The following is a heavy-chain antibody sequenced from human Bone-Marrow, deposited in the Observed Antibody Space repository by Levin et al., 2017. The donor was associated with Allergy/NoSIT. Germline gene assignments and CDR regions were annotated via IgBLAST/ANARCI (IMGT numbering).Heavy chain of an antibody. CDR3: ASFELELRNRPTHDAFDS. D-gene: IGHD1-7*01. V-gene: IGHV3-30*04. CDR2: ISYDGSNK. J-gene: IGHJ3*02. Sequence: GGSLRLSCAASGFTFSSYAMHWVRQAPGKGLEWVAVISYDGSNKYYADSVKGRFTISRDNSKNTLYLQMNSLRAEDTAVYYCASFELELRNRPTHDAFDSWGQGTMVTVSS. CDR1: GFTFSSYA.